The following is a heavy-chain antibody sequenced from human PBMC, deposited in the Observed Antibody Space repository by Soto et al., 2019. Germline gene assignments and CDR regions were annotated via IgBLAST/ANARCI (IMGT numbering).Heavy chain of an antibody. CDR3: ARPGDTIFGLVTNHYYGMDF. J-gene: IGHJ6*02. D-gene: IGHD3-3*01. CDR1: GFTFSSYS. CDR2: ISSSSSTI. V-gene: IGHV3-48*02. Sequence: EVQLVESGGGLVQPGGSLRLSCAASGFTFSSYSMNWVRQAPGKGLEWVSYISSSSSTIYYADSVKGRFTISRDNAKNSLYRQLNSLRDEDTAVYYCARPGDTIFGLVTNHYYGMDFWGQGTTVTVSS.